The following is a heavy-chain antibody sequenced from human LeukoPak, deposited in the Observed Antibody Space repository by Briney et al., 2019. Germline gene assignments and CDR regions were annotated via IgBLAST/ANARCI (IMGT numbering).Heavy chain of an antibody. CDR1: GYTFTSYY. CDR3: ARDLRETATTRYYYYYMDV. J-gene: IGHJ6*03. Sequence: ASVKVSCKASGYTFTSYYMHWVRQAPGQGLEWMGIINPSGYGTNYAQKFQGRVTMTRDMSTSTVYMELSGLRSEDTAVYYCARDLRETATTRYYYYYMDVWGKGTTVTISS. D-gene: IGHD1-7*01. CDR2: INPSGYGT. V-gene: IGHV1-46*01.